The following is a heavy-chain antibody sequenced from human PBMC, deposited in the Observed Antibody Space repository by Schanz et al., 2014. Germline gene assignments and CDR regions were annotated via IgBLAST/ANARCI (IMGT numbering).Heavy chain of an antibody. Sequence: EVQLVQSGGDLVQPGGSLRLSCAASGFTVSSNYMSWVRQAPGKGLEWVSVTKIGGDTHYADSVKGRFTISRDNSKNTLYLQMGSLRAEDTAVYYCARGYGDSPTDFWGQGTLVTVSS. CDR1: GFTVSSNY. CDR2: TKIGGDT. J-gene: IGHJ4*02. V-gene: IGHV3-66*01. CDR3: ARGYGDSPTDF. D-gene: IGHD4-17*01.